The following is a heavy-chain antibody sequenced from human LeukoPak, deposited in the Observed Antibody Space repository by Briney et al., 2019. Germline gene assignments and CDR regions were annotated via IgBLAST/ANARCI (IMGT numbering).Heavy chain of an antibody. CDR3: ARGHYDFWSGYYRPFDY. CDR1: GYTFTSYD. V-gene: IGHV1-8*01. Sequence: ASVKVSCKASGYTFTSYDINWVRQATRQGLEWMGWMNPNSGNTGYAQKFQGRVTMTRNTSISTAYMELSSLRSEDTAVYYCARGHYDFWSGYYRPFDYWGQGTLVTVSS. CDR2: MNPNSGNT. D-gene: IGHD3-3*01. J-gene: IGHJ4*02.